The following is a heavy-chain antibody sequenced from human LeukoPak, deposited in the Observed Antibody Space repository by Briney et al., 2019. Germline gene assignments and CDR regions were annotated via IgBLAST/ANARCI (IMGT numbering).Heavy chain of an antibody. CDR3: ARGGGLDV. J-gene: IGHJ6*02. CDR2: INHNGNVN. D-gene: IGHD3-16*01. V-gene: IGHV3-7*03. Sequence: GGSLRLSCAASGFAFSSNAMTWVRQAPGKGLEWVASINHNGNVNYYVDSVKGRFTISRDNAKNSLYLQMSNLRAEDTAVYFCARGGGLDVWGQGATVTVSS. CDR1: GFAFSSNA.